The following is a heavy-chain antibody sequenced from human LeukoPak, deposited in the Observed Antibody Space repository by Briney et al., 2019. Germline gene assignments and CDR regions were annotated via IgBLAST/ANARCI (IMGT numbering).Heavy chain of an antibody. J-gene: IGHJ4*02. CDR3: AKSDYYDILTGYSAPDY. V-gene: IGHV3-30*02. CDR1: GFTFSSYG. CDR2: IRYDGSNK. D-gene: IGHD3-9*01. Sequence: GGSLRLSCAASGFTFSSYGMHWVRQAPGKGLEWVAFIRYDGSNKYYADSVKGRFTISRDNSKNTLYLQMNSLRAEDTVVYYCAKSDYYDILTGYSAPDYWGQGTLVTVSS.